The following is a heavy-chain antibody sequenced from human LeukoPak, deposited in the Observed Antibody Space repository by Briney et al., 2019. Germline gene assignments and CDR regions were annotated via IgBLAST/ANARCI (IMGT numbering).Heavy chain of an antibody. Sequence: SETLSLTCTVSGGSISSYYWSWIRQPAGKGLEWIGRIYTSGSTNYNPSLKSRVTMSVDTSKNQFSLKLSSVTAADTAVYYCARDPYYGSGSYYPSWAFDIWGQGTMVTASS. CDR1: GGSISSYY. V-gene: IGHV4-4*07. CDR3: ARDPYYGSGSYYPSWAFDI. J-gene: IGHJ3*02. CDR2: IYTSGST. D-gene: IGHD3-10*01.